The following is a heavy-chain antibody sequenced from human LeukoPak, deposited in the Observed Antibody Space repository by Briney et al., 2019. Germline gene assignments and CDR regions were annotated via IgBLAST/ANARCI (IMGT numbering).Heavy chain of an antibody. Sequence: GESLKISCKGSGYSFTSYWIGWVRQMPGKGLEWMGIIYPGDSDTRYSPSFQGQVTISADKSISTAYLQWSSLKASDTAMYYCARHAYDSSGKYSWFDPWGQGTLVTVSS. D-gene: IGHD3-22*01. V-gene: IGHV5-51*01. J-gene: IGHJ5*02. CDR3: ARHAYDSSGKYSWFDP. CDR1: GYSFTSYW. CDR2: IYPGDSDT.